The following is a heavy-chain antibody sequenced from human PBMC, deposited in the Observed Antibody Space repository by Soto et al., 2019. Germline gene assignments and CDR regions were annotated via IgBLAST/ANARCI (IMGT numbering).Heavy chain of an antibody. CDR1: GGSISSNSHY. CDR3: ASSSPFHY. D-gene: IGHD6-6*01. V-gene: IGHV4-39*01. J-gene: IGHJ4*02. CDR2: IYYSGNT. Sequence: SETLSLTCTVSGGSISSNSHYWGWIRQPPGKGLEWIGSIYYSGNTYYKTSLKSRVSISIDTSRNQFSLKLTSVTAADTGVYYCASSSPFHYWGPGILVTVSS.